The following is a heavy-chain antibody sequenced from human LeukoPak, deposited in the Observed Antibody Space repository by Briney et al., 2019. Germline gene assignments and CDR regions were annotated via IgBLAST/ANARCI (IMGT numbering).Heavy chain of an antibody. CDR1: GFTFSSXX. V-gene: IGHV3-23*01. CDR2: IIGSGGST. Sequence: PGGSXXLXXXXXGFTFSSXXMSWVRQXPGKGXDWVSAIIGSGGSTYYADSVKGRFTISRDNAKNTLYLQMNSLRAEDTAVYYCAKDEEGPFDYWGQGTLVTVSS. J-gene: IGHJ4*02. CDR3: AKDEEGPFDY.